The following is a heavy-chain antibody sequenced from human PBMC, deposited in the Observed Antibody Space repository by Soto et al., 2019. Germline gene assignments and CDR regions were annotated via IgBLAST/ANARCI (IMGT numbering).Heavy chain of an antibody. CDR1: GFTFSSYG. CDR3: AKDRRIQLYLDY. CDR2: ISYDGSNK. Sequence: QVQLVESGGGMVQPGRSLRLSCAASGFTFSSYGMHWVRQAPGKGLEWVAVISYDGSNKYYADSVKGRFTISRDNSKNTLYLQMNSLRAEDTAVYYCAKDRRIQLYLDYWGQGTLVTVSS. D-gene: IGHD5-18*01. J-gene: IGHJ4*02. V-gene: IGHV3-30*18.